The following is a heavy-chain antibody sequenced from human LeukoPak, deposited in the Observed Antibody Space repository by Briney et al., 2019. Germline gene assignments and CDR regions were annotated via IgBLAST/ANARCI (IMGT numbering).Heavy chain of an antibody. V-gene: IGHV5-51*01. CDR2: IYPGDSDT. CDR1: GYHFTSYW. CDR3: ARLIVVVPAWKAFDI. Sequence: GGALEISWKGSGYHFTSYWIGWGRQMPGKGLEGMGIIYPGDSDTRYSPSFQGQVTISADKSISTAYLQWSSLKASDTAMYYCARLIVVVPAWKAFDIWGQGTMVTVSS. D-gene: IGHD2-2*01. J-gene: IGHJ3*02.